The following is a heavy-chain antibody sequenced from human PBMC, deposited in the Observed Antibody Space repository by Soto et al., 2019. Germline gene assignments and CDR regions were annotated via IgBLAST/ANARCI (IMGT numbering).Heavy chain of an antibody. CDR2: INPSGGST. V-gene: IGHV1-46*01. CDR1: GYTFTSYY. CDR3: ARTWIRFGPNDY. Sequence: ASVKVSCKASGYTFTSYYMHWVRQAPGQGLEWMGIINPSGGSTSYAQKFQGRVTISRDNAKKSVYLQMNSLRVEDTAIYYCARTWIRFGPNDYWGQGAPVTVSS. J-gene: IGHJ4*02. D-gene: IGHD3-16*01.